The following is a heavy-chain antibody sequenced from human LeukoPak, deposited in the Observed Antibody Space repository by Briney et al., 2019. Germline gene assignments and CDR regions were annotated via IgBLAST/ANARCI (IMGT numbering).Heavy chain of an antibody. D-gene: IGHD4-17*01. CDR2: IIPIFGTA. Sequence: SVKVSCKASGYTFTSYGISWVRQAPGQGLEWMGGIIPIFGTANYAQKFQGRFTITADESTSTAYMELGSLRSEDTAVYYCARGPPNDYGDPSFDYWGQGTLVTVSS. CDR3: ARGPPNDYGDPSFDY. V-gene: IGHV1-69*13. CDR1: GYTFTSYG. J-gene: IGHJ4*02.